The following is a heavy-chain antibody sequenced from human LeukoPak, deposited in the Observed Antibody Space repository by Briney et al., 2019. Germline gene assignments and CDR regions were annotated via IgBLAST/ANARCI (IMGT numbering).Heavy chain of an antibody. Sequence: SETLSLTCAVDGGSFSGYYWSWIRQPPGKGLEWIGEINHSGSTKYNPSLKSRVTISVDTSKNQFSLKVSSMTAADTAAYYCARAPQSDYGTHWYFDLWGRGTLVTVSS. CDR2: INHSGST. D-gene: IGHD4-17*01. CDR3: ARAPQSDYGTHWYFDL. J-gene: IGHJ2*01. V-gene: IGHV4-34*01. CDR1: GGSFSGYY.